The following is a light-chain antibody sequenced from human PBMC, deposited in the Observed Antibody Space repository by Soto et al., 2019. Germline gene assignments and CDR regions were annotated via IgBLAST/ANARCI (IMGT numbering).Light chain of an antibody. V-gene: IGKV1-39*01. CDR2: AAS. J-gene: IGKJ5*01. CDR1: QSISNY. CDR3: QQSHSTPIT. Sequence: DIQMTQSPSSLCASVRDRFAITCRSSQSISNYLKWYQQKPGKAPKLLIYAASSLQGGVPSRFSGSGSGTDFTLTISSLQPEDFATYYCQQSHSTPITFGQGTRLEIK.